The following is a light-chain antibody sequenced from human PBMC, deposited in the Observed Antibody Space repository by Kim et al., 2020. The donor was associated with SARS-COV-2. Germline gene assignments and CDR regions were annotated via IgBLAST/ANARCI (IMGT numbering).Light chain of an antibody. CDR2: YDS. CDR3: QVWDSSSDHRV. J-gene: IGLJ3*02. Sequence: PGKTARITCGGNNIGSKGVHWYQQKPGQSPVLVIYYDSDRPSGIPERFSGSNSGNTATLTISRVEAGDEADYYCQVWDSSSDHRVFGGGTQLTVL. CDR1: NIGSKG. V-gene: IGLV3-21*04.